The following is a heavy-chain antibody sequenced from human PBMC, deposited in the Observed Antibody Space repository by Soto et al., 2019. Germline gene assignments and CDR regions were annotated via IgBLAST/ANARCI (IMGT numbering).Heavy chain of an antibody. CDR2: IYWNDDK. CDR3: AHHTITPATNWFDP. D-gene: IGHD2-2*01. CDR1: GFSLTTSGVG. V-gene: IGHV2-5*01. J-gene: IGHJ5*02. Sequence: DSGPTLVNPTQTLTLTCTFSGFSLTTSGVGVGWIRQPPGKALEWLALIYWNDDKRYSPSLRGRLTITKDTSKNQVVLAMTNMDPVDTATYYCAHHTITPATNWFDPWGLGTLVTVS.